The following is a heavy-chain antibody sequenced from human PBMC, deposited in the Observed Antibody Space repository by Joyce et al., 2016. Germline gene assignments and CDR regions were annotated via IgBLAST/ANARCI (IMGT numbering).Heavy chain of an antibody. Sequence: VQLQQSGAGLLKPSETLSLTCAVSAGSFSGYYWRWIRQSPGKGLEGIGEINDGGNTNYNPALKNRLTKAGETSKEVVTPNLTTVNGADTAFQYWGRRNDGSGSRDYYYYNLDVWGQGTTVIVSS. CDR2: INDGGNT. CDR1: AGSFSGYY. D-gene: IGHD3-10*01. CDR3: GRRNDGSGSRDYYYYNLDV. J-gene: IGHJ6*03. V-gene: IGHV4-34*02.